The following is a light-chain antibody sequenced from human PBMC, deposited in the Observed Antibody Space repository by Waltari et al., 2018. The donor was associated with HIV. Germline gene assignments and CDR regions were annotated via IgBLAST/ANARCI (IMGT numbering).Light chain of an antibody. CDR1: QSISSN. J-gene: IGKJ1*01. V-gene: IGKV3-15*01. CDR3: QQYNNWHQT. CDR2: GAS. Sequence: EIVMTQSPATLSVSPGGRATLSCRASQSISSNLAWYQQKPGQAPSLRIFGASTRATGIPASFSGSGSGTEFTLTISSLQSEDFAVYYCQQYNNWHQTFGQGTKVEIK.